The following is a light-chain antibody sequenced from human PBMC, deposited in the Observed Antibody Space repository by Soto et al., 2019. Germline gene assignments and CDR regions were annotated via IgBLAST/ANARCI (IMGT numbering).Light chain of an antibody. CDR3: QQLNSYPYT. J-gene: IGKJ2*01. Sequence: DIQLTQSPSFLSASVGDRVIITCRASQGISRYLAWYQQKPGKAPKLLIYAASILHSGVPSRFSGGGSGTEFTLTISSLQPEDFSTYYCQQLNSYPYTFGQGTKLEIK. CDR2: AAS. CDR1: QGISRY. V-gene: IGKV1-9*01.